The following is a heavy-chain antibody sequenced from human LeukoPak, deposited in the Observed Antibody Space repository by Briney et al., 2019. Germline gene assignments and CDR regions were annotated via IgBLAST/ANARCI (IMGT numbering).Heavy chain of an antibody. CDR2: INTNTGSP. D-gene: IGHD6-19*01. CDR3: ATDLKKGDSGCFDY. CDR1: GYTFTSSA. Sequence: WASVKVSCKASGYTFTSSALNWVRQAPGQGLEWMGWINTNTGSPTYAQGFTGRFVFSLDTSVSTAYLHISSLEAEDTAIYYCATDLKKGDSGCFDYWGQGTLVTVSS. J-gene: IGHJ4*02. V-gene: IGHV7-4-1*02.